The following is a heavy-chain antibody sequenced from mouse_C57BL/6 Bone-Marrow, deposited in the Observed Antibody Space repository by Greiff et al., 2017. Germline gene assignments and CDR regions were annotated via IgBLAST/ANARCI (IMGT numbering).Heavy chain of an antibody. CDR1: GFTFSSYG. CDR3: ARHRYYYGSSYDY. J-gene: IGHJ2*01. D-gene: IGHD1-1*01. Sequence: EVKVVESGGDLVKPGGSLKLSCAASGFTFSSYGMSWVRQTPDKRLEWVATISSGGSYTYYPDSVKGRFTISRDNAKNTLYLQMSSLKSEDTAMYYYARHRYYYGSSYDYWGQGTTLTVSS. V-gene: IGHV5-6*01. CDR2: ISSGGSYT.